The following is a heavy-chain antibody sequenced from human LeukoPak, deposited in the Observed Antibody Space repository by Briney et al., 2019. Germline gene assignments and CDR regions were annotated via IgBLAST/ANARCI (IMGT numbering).Heavy chain of an antibody. V-gene: IGHV1-69*05. D-gene: IGHD2-2*01. CDR3: ARDLGDYIVVVPAASEFDP. CDR1: GGTFSSYA. CDR2: IIPIFGTA. Sequence: SVKVSCKASGGTFSSYAISWVRQAPGQGLEWMGRIIPIFGTANYAQKFQGRVTITTDESTSTAYMELSSLRSEDTAVYYCARDLGDYIVVVPAASEFDPWGQGTLVTVSS. J-gene: IGHJ5*02.